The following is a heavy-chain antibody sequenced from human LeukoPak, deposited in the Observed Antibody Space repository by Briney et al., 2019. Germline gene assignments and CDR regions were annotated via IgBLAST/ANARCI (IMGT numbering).Heavy chain of an antibody. CDR1: GLSFRGYH. D-gene: IGHD5-24*01. Sequence: PGGSLRLPWAPPGLSFRGYHMRWPRQAPGKGLEWVAVIGYDGSKEYYADSVQGRFTISRDNSKSTLYLQMSSLRAEDTAVYYCARDQAGYNDQWGEGTLVTVSS. J-gene: IGHJ4*02. V-gene: IGHV3-33*01. CDR2: IGYDGSKE. CDR3: ARDQAGYNDQ.